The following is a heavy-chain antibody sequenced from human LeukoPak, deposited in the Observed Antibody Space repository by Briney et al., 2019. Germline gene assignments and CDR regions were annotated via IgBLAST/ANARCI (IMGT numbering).Heavy chain of an antibody. J-gene: IGHJ4*02. D-gene: IGHD3-22*01. CDR3: ARSIDSSGYSDY. CDR2: INHSGST. Sequence: SETLSLTCTVSGGSISSYYWSWIRQPPGKGLEWIGEINHSGSTNYNPSLKSRVTISVDTSKNQFSLKLSSVTAADTAVYYCARSIDSSGYSDYWGQGTLVTVSS. V-gene: IGHV4-34*01. CDR1: GGSISSYY.